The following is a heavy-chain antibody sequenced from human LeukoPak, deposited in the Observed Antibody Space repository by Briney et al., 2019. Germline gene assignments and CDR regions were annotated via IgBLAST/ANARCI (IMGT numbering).Heavy chain of an antibody. CDR3: ARALTAYGDYVGY. Sequence: ASVKVSCKASGYTFTDNYMHWVRQAPGQGLEWMGIINPSGGSTSYAQKFQGRVTMTRDTSTSTVYMELSSLRSEDTAVYYCARALTAYGDYVGYWGQGTLVTVSS. CDR1: GYTFTDNY. J-gene: IGHJ4*02. CDR2: INPSGGST. V-gene: IGHV1-46*01. D-gene: IGHD4-17*01.